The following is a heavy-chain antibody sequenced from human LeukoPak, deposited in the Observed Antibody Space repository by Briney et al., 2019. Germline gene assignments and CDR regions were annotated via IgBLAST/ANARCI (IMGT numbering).Heavy chain of an antibody. CDR3: AKGISNWANLDY. CDR2: ISGGGGGT. Sequence: PGGSLRLSCAASGFIFSNYAMSWVRQAPGKGPECVSGISGGGGGTYYADSVKGRFTISRANSKNTLYLQMNRLRADDTAVYYCAKGISNWANLDYWGQGTLVTVSS. V-gene: IGHV3-23*01. CDR1: GFIFSNYA. J-gene: IGHJ4*02. D-gene: IGHD7-27*01.